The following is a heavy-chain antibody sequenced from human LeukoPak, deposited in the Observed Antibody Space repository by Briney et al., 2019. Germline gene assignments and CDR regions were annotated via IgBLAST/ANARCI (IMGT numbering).Heavy chain of an antibody. J-gene: IGHJ4*02. CDR2: IYTSEST. D-gene: IGHD3-22*01. CDR3: ARGSSGSYYFDY. V-gene: IGHV4-4*07. Sequence: SETLSLTCTVPGGSISSYYWSWIRQLAGKGLEGIGRIYTSESTNYNPSLKSRVTISVDTSKNQYSLKLSPVTAADTAVYYCARGSSGSYYFDYWGQGTLVTVSS. CDR1: GGSISSYY.